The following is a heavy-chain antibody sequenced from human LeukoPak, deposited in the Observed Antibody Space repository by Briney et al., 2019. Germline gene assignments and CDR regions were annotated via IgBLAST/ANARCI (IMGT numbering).Heavy chain of an antibody. CDR3: ARSPDEQQMVRGDAFAI. CDR1: GYSFNRYG. V-gene: IGHV1-18*01. J-gene: IGHJ3*02. CDR2: ITDYNVNT. D-gene: IGHD6-13*01. Sequence: ASVKVSCKASGYSFNRYGISWVRQAPGQGLERMGWITDYNVNTHHVQKFAGRVIMTTDTSTSTAYMELRSLRSDDTAVYYCARSPDEQQMVRGDAFAIWGQGTLVTVSA.